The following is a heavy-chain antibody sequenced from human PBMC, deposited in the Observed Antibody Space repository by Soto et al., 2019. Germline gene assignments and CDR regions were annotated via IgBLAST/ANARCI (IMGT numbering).Heavy chain of an antibody. J-gene: IGHJ5*02. V-gene: IGHV5-51*01. CDR2: IYPGDSDT. CDR1: GYSFTSYW. CDR3: ARLTGYSSDWYDWFDP. Sequence: GESLKISCKGSGYSFTSYWIGWVRQMPGKGLEWMGIIYPGDSDTRYSPSFQGQVTISADKSISTAYLQWSSLKASDTAMYYCARLTGYSSDWYDWFDPWGQGTLVTVSS. D-gene: IGHD6-19*01.